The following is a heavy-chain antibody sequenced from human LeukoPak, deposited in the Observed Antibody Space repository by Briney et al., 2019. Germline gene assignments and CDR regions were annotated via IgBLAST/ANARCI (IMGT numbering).Heavy chain of an antibody. Sequence: GGSLRLSCAASGFTFSSYWMSWVRQAPGKGLEGVANIKQDGSEKYYVDSVKGRFTISRDNAKNSLYLQMNSLRAEDTAVYYCARDETRPYNYYMDVWGKGTTVTVSS. CDR1: GFTFSSYW. D-gene: IGHD3-16*01. V-gene: IGHV3-7*01. CDR3: ARDETRPYNYYMDV. CDR2: IKQDGSEK. J-gene: IGHJ6*03.